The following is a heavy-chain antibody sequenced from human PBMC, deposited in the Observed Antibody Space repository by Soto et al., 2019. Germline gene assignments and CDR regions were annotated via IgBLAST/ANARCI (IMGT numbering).Heavy chain of an antibody. CDR1: GFIFSSYA. D-gene: IGHD6-13*01. V-gene: IGHV3-30*04. CDR2: ISYDGRST. CDR3: ARDWEPLAAAGTDYYYYGMDV. Sequence: GGSLRLSCEGSGFIFSSYAIHWVRQAPGKGLEWVAVISYDGRSTFYRDSVKGRFTISRDNSKNTLYLQMNSLRAEDTAVYYCARDWEPLAAAGTDYYYYGMDVWGQGTTVTVSS. J-gene: IGHJ6*02.